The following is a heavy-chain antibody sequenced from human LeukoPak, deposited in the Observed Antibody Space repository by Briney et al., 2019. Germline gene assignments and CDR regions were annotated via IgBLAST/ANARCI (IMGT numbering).Heavy chain of an antibody. CDR2: INHSGST. Sequence: SETLSLTCAVYGGSFSGYYWSWIRQPPGKGLEWIGEINHSGSTNYNPSLKSRVTISVDTPKKQFSLKLSSVTAADTAVYYCARRRYSDYWGQGTLVTVSS. CDR3: ARRRYSDY. J-gene: IGHJ4*02. D-gene: IGHD4-11*01. CDR1: GGSFSGYY. V-gene: IGHV4-34*01.